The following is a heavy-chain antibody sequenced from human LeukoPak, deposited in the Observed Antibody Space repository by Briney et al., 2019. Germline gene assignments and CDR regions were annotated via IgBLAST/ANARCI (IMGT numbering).Heavy chain of an antibody. V-gene: IGHV1-2*02. Sequence: GASVKVSCKASGYTFTGYYMHWVRQAPGQGLEWMGWINPNSGGTNYAQKFQGRVTMTRDTSISTAYMELSRLRSDDTAVYYCARDREGYDFWSGRPNWLDPWGQGTLVTVSS. CDR3: ARDREGYDFWSGRPNWLDP. CDR2: INPNSGGT. D-gene: IGHD3-3*01. J-gene: IGHJ5*02. CDR1: GYTFTGYY.